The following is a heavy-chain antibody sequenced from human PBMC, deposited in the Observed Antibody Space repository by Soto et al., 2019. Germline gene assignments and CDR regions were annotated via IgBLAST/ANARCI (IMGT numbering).Heavy chain of an antibody. V-gene: IGHV3-23*01. CDR3: AKVSAGNYYYGMDV. J-gene: IGHJ6*02. CDR2: ISGSGGST. D-gene: IGHD6-13*01. CDR1: GFTFSSYA. Sequence: EVQLLESGGGLVQPGGSLRLSCAASGFTFSSYAMSWVRQAPGKGLEWVSAISGSGGSTYYADSVKGRFTIPRDNSKNTLYLQMNSLRAEDTAVYYCAKVSAGNYYYGMDVWGQGTTVTVSS.